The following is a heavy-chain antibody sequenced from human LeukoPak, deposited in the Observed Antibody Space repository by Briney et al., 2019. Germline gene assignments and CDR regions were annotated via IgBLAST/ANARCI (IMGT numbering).Heavy chain of an antibody. V-gene: IGHV4-34*01. Sequence: SETLSLTCAVYGGSFSGYYWSWIRQPPGKGLEWIGEINHSGSTNYNPSLKSRVTISVDTSKNQFSLKLSSVTAADTAVYYCARGRTYYGSGGLDFDYWGQGTLVTVSS. CDR3: ARGRTYYGSGGLDFDY. CDR2: INHSGST. D-gene: IGHD3-10*01. J-gene: IGHJ4*02. CDR1: GGSFSGYY.